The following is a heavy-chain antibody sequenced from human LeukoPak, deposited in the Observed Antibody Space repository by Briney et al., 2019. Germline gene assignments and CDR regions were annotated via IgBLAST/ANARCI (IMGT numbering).Heavy chain of an antibody. Sequence: GGSLRLSCSASGFNFSGYAMHWVRQAPGKGLEYVSAISTNGGSTYYADSVKGRFTISRDNSKNTLYLQMSSLRAEDTAVYYCVKGYCGGGSCFSRTMYYFDYWGQGTLVTVSS. D-gene: IGHD2-15*01. CDR3: VKGYCGGGSCFSRTMYYFDY. V-gene: IGHV3-64D*09. J-gene: IGHJ4*02. CDR2: ISTNGGST. CDR1: GFNFSGYA.